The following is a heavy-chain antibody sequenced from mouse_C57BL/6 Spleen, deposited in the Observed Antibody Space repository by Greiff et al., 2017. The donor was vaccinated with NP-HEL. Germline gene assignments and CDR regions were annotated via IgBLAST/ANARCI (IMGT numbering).Heavy chain of an antibody. V-gene: IGHV5-6*01. CDR1: GFTFSSYG. J-gene: IGHJ4*01. Sequence: EVQLQESGGDLVKPGGSLKLSCAASGFTFSSYGMSWVRQTPDKRLEWVATISSGGSYTYYPDSVKGRFTISRDNAKNTLYLQMSSLKSEDTAMYYCARIYDGYQGAMDYWGQGTSVTVSS. D-gene: IGHD2-3*01. CDR3: ARIYDGYQGAMDY. CDR2: ISSGGSYT.